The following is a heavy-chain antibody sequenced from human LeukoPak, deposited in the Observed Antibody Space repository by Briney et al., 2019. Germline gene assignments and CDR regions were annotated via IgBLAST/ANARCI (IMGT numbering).Heavy chain of an antibody. Sequence: GSSVKVSCKASGGTFSSYAISWVRQAPGQGLEWRGGIIPIFCTANYAQKFQGRVTITTDESTSTAYMELSSLRSEDTAVYYCARTRSTYYDILTGYPSFDYWGQGTLVTVSS. CDR3: ARTRSTYYDILTGYPSFDY. J-gene: IGHJ4*02. D-gene: IGHD3-9*01. CDR1: GGTFSSYA. V-gene: IGHV1-69*05. CDR2: IIPIFCTA.